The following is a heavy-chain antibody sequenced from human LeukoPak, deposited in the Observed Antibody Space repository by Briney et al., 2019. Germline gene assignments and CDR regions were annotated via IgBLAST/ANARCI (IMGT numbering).Heavy chain of an antibody. J-gene: IGHJ4*02. Sequence: SETLSLTCTVSGGAINIYYWSWIRQPPGKGLEWIGYIYYSGSTNYSPSLKSRVTISVDTSKNQFSLKLSSVTAADTAVYYCARARYGGYYSYWGQGTLVTVSS. V-gene: IGHV4-59*01. CDR1: GGAINIYY. CDR2: IYYSGST. D-gene: IGHD3-22*01. CDR3: ARARYGGYYSY.